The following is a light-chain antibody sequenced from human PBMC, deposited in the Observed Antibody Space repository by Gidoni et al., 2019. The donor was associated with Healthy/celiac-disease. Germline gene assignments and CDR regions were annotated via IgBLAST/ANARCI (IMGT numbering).Light chain of an antibody. CDR3: QQFNSYLGAT. CDR1: QGISSA. CDR2: DAS. Sequence: AIQLTQSPSSLSASVGDRVTITCRASQGISSALAWYQQKPGKAPKLLIYDASSLESGVPSRFSGIGSGTDFTLTISSLQPEDFATYYCQQFNSYLGATFGQGTKVEIK. J-gene: IGKJ1*01. V-gene: IGKV1-13*02.